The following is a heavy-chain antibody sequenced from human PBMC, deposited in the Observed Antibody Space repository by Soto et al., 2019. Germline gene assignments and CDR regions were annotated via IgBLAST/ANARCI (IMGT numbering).Heavy chain of an antibody. CDR3: TTEAPGDYYYGLDV. Sequence: EVQLVESGGGLVKPGGSLRLSRAASGFTFSNAWMNWVRQAPGKGLKWVGRIKSKTEGGTTDYAAPVKGRFTISRDDSKNTLYLQMNSLKTEDTAVYYCTTEAPGDYYYGLDVWGQGTTVTVSS. J-gene: IGHJ6*02. CDR2: IKSKTEGGTT. D-gene: IGHD7-27*01. V-gene: IGHV3-15*07. CDR1: GFTFSNAW.